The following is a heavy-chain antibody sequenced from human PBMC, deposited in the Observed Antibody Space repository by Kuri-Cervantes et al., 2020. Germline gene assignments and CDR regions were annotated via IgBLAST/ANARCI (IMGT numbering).Heavy chain of an antibody. CDR3: ARISIVGAIADY. CDR2: IYYSGST. V-gene: IGHV4-31*03. D-gene: IGHD1-26*01. Sequence: SVTLSLTCTVSGGSISSGGYYWSWIRQHLGKGLEWIGYIYYSGSTYYNPSLRSRATKSVDTSKNQFSLNLSSVTAADTAVYYCARISIVGAIADYWGQGTLVTVSS. J-gene: IGHJ4*02. CDR1: GGSISSGGYY.